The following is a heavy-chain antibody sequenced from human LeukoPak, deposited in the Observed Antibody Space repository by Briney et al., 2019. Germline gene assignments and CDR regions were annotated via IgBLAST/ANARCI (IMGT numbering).Heavy chain of an antibody. CDR3: AREPSEAFYI. Sequence: PSETLSLTCTVSGGSIRSGSYYWSWIRQPAGKGLEWIGRIYTSGSTNYNPSLKSRVTISVDTSKNQFSLKLSSVTAADTAVYYCAREPSEAFYIWGQGTMVTVSS. J-gene: IGHJ3*02. CDR1: GGSIRSGSYY. V-gene: IGHV4-61*02. CDR2: IYTSGST.